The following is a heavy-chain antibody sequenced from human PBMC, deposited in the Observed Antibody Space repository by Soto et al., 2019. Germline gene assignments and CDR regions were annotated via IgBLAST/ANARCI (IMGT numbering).Heavy chain of an antibody. V-gene: IGHV1-69*13. CDR3: ACNWGNYLQNWLAP. J-gene: IGHJ5*02. D-gene: IGHD3-16*01. CDR2: IIPVLSTT. Sequence: SVQGSCKSSAGAFPHYAVSLVRQAPGQGLEWMGGIIPVLSTTTYAQKFQGRVSISADESTSTAYIELSSLNSEDTAVYYCACNWGNYLQNWLAPWGHGTMVTVSS. CDR1: AGAFPHYA.